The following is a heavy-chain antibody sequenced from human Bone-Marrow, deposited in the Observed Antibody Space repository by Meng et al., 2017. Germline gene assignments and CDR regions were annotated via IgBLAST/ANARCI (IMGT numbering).Heavy chain of an antibody. CDR1: GFAFRNHP. Sequence: GESLKISCVASGFAFRNHPMHWVRQAPGKGLEWVAVIWYDGSNKYYADSVKGRFTISRDNSKNTLYLQMNSLRAEDTAVYYCARGSDNYYYGMDVWGQGTTVTVSS. V-gene: IGHV3-33*08. CDR2: IWYDGSNK. J-gene: IGHJ6*02. CDR3: ARGSDNYYYGMDV.